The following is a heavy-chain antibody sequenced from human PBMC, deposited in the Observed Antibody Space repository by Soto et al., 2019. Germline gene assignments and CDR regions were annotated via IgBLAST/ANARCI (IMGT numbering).Heavy chain of an antibody. CDR3: AKEKPKTTCFDF. CDR1: GFTFSTSV. V-gene: IGHV3-23*01. CDR2: STISGGTT. D-gene: IGHD1-7*01. Sequence: EVQLLESGGGLVQPGGSLRLSCVASGFTFSTSVLGWVRQAPGKGLAWVSISTISGGTTYYADSVKGRFTISRDNSQDTLYLQMNSLRAEDTAVYYCAKEKPKTTCFDFWGQGTLVTVSS. J-gene: IGHJ4*02.